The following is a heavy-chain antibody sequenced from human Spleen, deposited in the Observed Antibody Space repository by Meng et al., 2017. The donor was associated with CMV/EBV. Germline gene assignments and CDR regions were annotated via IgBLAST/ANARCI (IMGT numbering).Heavy chain of an antibody. J-gene: IGHJ4*02. V-gene: IGHV1-2*02. CDR1: GYSFTGYL. CDR2: INPNSGGT. CDR3: AREGGYCSSTSCYHFDY. Sequence: ASVKVSCKASGYSFTGYLMHWVRQAPGQGLEWMGWINPNSGGTSYAQKFQGRVTMTRDTSITTAYMELSSLRSDDTAVYYCAREGGYCSSTSCYHFDYWGQGTLVTVSS. D-gene: IGHD2-2*01.